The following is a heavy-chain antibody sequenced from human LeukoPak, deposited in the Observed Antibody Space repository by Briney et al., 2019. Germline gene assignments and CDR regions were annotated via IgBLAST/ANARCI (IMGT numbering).Heavy chain of an antibody. J-gene: IGHJ4*02. Sequence: PGGSLRLSCVASGFIFRDYGMSWVRQVPGKGLEWVAGINWNSGSTGYGDSVKGRFTISRDNDDNSVYLQMSSLRAEDTALYYCARGYDFWSGYYTLFDYWGQGILVTVSA. CDR1: GFIFRDYG. CDR2: INWNSGST. CDR3: ARGYDFWSGYYTLFDY. D-gene: IGHD3/OR15-3a*01. V-gene: IGHV3-20*04.